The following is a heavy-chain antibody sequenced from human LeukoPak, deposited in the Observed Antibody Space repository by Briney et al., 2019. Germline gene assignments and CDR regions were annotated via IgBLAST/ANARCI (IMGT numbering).Heavy chain of an antibody. CDR1: GGSISSGGYY. J-gene: IGHJ4*02. CDR2: IYYSGST. CDR3: ARSGRSIAAAGHFDY. V-gene: IGHV4-31*03. D-gene: IGHD6-13*01. Sequence: SQTLSLTCTVSGGSISSGGYYWSWIRQHPGKGLEWIGYIYYSGSTYYNPSLKSRVTISVDTSKNQFSLKLSSVIAADTAVCYCARSGRSIAAAGHFDYWGQGTLVTVSS.